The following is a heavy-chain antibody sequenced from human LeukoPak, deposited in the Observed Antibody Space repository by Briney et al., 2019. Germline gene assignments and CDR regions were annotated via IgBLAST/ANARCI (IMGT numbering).Heavy chain of an antibody. Sequence: ASVKVSCKATSYISWVRQAPGQGLEWMAWIGGYEGDTYSAQNFRDRLTVTSDTSTGTVYLHLRSLRPDDTAVYYCARDFWNFDDSGGYNRDFDSWGQGTLVTVSS. J-gene: IGHJ5*01. CDR3: ARDFWNFDDSGGYNRDFDS. CDR1: TSY. V-gene: IGHV1-18*04. CDR2: IGGYEGDT. D-gene: IGHD1-1*01.